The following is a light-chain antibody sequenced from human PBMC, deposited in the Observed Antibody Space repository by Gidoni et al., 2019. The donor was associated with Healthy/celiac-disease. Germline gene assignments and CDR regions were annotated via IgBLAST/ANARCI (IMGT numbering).Light chain of an antibody. Sequence: QSALTQPRSVSGSPGQSVTSSCTGTSSDVGGYNYVSWYQHHPGKAPKLMIYDVSKRPSGVPDRFSGSKSGNTASLTISGLQAEDEADYYCCSYAGSYTSWVFGGGTKLTVL. CDR2: DVS. J-gene: IGLJ3*02. V-gene: IGLV2-11*01. CDR1: SSDVGGYNY. CDR3: CSYAGSYTSWV.